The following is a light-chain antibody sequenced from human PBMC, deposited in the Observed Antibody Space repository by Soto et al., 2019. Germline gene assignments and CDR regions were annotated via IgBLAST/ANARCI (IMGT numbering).Light chain of an antibody. CDR1: SSDVGGYEY. V-gene: IGLV2-14*03. Sequence: QSALTQPASVSGSPGQSITISCTGTSSDVGGYEYVSWYQQHPGKVPKLLIYDVTNRPSGVSDRFSGSKSGNTASLTISGLQAEDEADYYCSSYTSSSTPRVFGGGTKLTVL. CDR3: SSYTSSSTPRV. J-gene: IGLJ3*02. CDR2: DVT.